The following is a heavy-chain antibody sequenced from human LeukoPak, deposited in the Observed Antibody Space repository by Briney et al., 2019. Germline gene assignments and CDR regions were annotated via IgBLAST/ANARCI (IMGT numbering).Heavy chain of an antibody. Sequence: ASVKVSCKASGYTFTSYDINWVRQATGQGLEWMGWMNPNSGNTGHAQKFQGRVTMNRNTSISTAYMELSSLRSEDTAVYYCARGDDSSGYYGYWGQGTLVTVSS. J-gene: IGHJ4*02. CDR3: ARGDDSSGYYGY. V-gene: IGHV1-8*01. CDR2: MNPNSGNT. CDR1: GYTFTSYD. D-gene: IGHD3-22*01.